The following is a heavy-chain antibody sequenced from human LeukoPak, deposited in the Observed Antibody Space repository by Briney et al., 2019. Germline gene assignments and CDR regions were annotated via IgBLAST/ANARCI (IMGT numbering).Heavy chain of an antibody. V-gene: IGHV3-74*01. CDR3: ARDGRSGNFDM. Sequence: PGGSLRLSCAASGFTFSGYWMHWVRQDPGKGLAWVSVIRSDGSITTYADSVKGRFTISRDTAKNTLYLQMNSLRAEDTAVYYCARDGRSGNFDMWGQGTLVSVSS. D-gene: IGHD1-26*01. CDR1: GFTFSGYW. J-gene: IGHJ4*02. CDR2: IRSDGSIT.